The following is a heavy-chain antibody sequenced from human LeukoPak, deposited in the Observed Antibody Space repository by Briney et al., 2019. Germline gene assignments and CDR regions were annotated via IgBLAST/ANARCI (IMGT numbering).Heavy chain of an antibody. J-gene: IGHJ5*02. CDR3: ALVRYLSRRPGP. V-gene: IGHV4-34*08. D-gene: IGHD1-26*01. CDR2: IDHSGRT. CDR1: DQNMMNYY. Sequence: SETLSLTCAVYDQNMMNYYWSWIRQPPGKGLEWLGEIDHSGRTSYNPSLRGRVSISIEPSRNQFSLKVNCVTAADTAMYYCALVRYLSRRPGPWGQGTLVSVSS.